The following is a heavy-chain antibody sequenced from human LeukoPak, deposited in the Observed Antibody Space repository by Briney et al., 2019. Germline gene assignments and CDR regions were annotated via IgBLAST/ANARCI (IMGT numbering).Heavy chain of an antibody. CDR1: GFTFNTYA. CDR2: MTYDGSDV. V-gene: IGHV3-33*01. J-gene: IGHJ4*02. D-gene: IGHD7-27*01. Sequence: GRSLILSCAASGFTFNTYAMHWVRQAPGKGLEWVAVMTYDGSDVYHANSVKGRFTISRDNSKNTLYLQMNSLRAEDTAVYYCARDQSPKWGSGERYFDYWGLGTLVTVSS. CDR3: ARDQSPKWGSGERYFDY.